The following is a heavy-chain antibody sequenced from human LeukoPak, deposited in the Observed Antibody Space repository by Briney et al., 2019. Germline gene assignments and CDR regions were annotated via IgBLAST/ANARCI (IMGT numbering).Heavy chain of an antibody. D-gene: IGHD5-12*01. J-gene: IGHJ4*02. Sequence: QPGGSLRLSCAASGFTFSSYEMNWVRQAPGKGLVWVSRLNADGNSITYADSVRGRFTISRDNAKNTVHLQMNSLRVEDTAIYFCAGAYSAYDPFDYWGQGILVTVSS. CDR2: LNADGNSI. CDR3: AGAYSAYDPFDY. CDR1: GFTFSSYE. V-gene: IGHV3-74*01.